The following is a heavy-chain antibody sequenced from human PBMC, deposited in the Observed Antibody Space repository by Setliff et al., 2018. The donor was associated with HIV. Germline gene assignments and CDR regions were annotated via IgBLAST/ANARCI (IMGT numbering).Heavy chain of an antibody. CDR1: GGSISDGDYY. Sequence: PSETLSLTCTVSGGSISDGDYYWSWIRQSPGKGLEWIGYIYYSGSTYYNPSLRSRITISVDTSKNHFSLKLNPVTAADTAVYYCARERWLQGGFCYGMDVWGQGTTVTVSS. CDR3: ARERWLQGGFCYGMDV. D-gene: IGHD4-17*01. V-gene: IGHV4-30-4*08. J-gene: IGHJ6*02. CDR2: IYYSGST.